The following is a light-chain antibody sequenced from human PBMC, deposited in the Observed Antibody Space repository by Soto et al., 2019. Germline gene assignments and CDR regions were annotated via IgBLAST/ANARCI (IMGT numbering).Light chain of an antibody. Sequence: ETVMTQSPATLSVSPGERATLSCRASQSVNSNLAWYQKKPGQAPRLLIYAASTRATGIPARFSGSGSGTEFTLTISSLQSEDFAVYYCQQYNNWPLQTFGQGTKVDI. V-gene: IGKV3-15*01. CDR1: QSVNSN. CDR3: QQYNNWPLQT. J-gene: IGKJ1*01. CDR2: AAS.